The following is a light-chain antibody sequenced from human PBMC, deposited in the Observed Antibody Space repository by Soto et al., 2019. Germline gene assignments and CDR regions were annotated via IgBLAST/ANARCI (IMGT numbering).Light chain of an antibody. Sequence: EIVMTQSPVTLSVSPGERVTLSCRASQSVSSNLAWYQQKPGQAPRFLIYGASTRATGIPARFSGSGSGTEFTLTITSLQSEDFAVYYCQQFHNWPRTFGQGTKVDIK. V-gene: IGKV3-15*01. CDR1: QSVSSN. J-gene: IGKJ1*01. CDR3: QQFHNWPRT. CDR2: GAS.